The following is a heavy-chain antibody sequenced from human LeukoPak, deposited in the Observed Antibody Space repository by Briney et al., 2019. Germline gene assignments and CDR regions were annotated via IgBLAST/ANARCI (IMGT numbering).Heavy chain of an antibody. CDR2: THTSGST. CDR3: ARGRWNTGMVSPYYFDY. CDR1: GGSISNYY. D-gene: IGHD5-18*01. J-gene: IGHJ4*02. Sequence: PSETLSLTCTVSGGSISNYYWSWIRQPAGKGLEWIGRTHTSGSTNYNPSLKSRLTMSVDTSKNQFSLKPSSVTAADTAVYYCARGRWNTGMVSPYYFDYWGQGTLVTVSS. V-gene: IGHV4-4*07.